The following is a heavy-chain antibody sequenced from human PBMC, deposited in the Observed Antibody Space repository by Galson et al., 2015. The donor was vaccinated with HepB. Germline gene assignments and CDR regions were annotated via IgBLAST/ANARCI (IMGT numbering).Heavy chain of an antibody. CDR1: GFTFSSYS. CDR2: ISSSSSYI. J-gene: IGHJ4*02. CDR3: ARDGSVAAVYYFDY. V-gene: IGHV3-21*01. D-gene: IGHD6-19*01. Sequence: SLRLSCAASGFTFSSYSMNWVRQAPGKGLEWVSSISSSSSYIYYADSVKGRFTISRDNAKNSLYLQKNSLRAEDTAVYYCARDGSVAAVYYFDYWGQGTLVTVSS.